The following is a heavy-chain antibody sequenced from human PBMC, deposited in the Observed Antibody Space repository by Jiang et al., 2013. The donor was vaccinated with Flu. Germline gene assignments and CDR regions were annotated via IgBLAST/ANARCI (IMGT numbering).Heavy chain of an antibody. D-gene: IGHD3-22*01. CDR2: IDWDDDK. J-gene: IGHJ4*02. V-gene: IGHV2-70*01. Sequence: IRQPPGKALEWLALIDWDDDKYYSSSLKTRLTISKDISKNQVVLTMTNMDPVDTGTYYCARRENYYDSSGHFDYWGQGTPGHRLL. CDR3: ARRENYYDSSGHFDY.